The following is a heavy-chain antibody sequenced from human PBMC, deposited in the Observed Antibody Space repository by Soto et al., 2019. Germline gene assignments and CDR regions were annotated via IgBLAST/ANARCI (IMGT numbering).Heavy chain of an antibody. J-gene: IGHJ6*03. Sequence: GSLRLSCAASGFTFSSYWMSWVRQAPGKGLEWVANIKQDGSEKYYVDSVKGRFTISRDNAKNSLYLQMNSLRAEDTAVYYCATRRGRAYYYYYYMDVWGKGTTVTVSS. CDR1: GFTFSSYW. CDR2: IKQDGSEK. CDR3: ATRRGRAYYYYYYMDV. V-gene: IGHV3-7*05.